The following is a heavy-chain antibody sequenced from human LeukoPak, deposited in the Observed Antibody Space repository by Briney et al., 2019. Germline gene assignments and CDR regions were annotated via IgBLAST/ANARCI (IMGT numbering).Heavy chain of an antibody. D-gene: IGHD2-2*01. CDR2: MNPNSGNT. J-gene: IGHJ5*02. V-gene: IGHV1-8*01. CDR1: GYTFTNYD. Sequence: ASVKVSCKTSGYTFTNYDINWVRQATGQGLEWLGLMNPNSGNTGYAQKFQGRVTMTRNTSISTAYMELSSLRSEDTAVYYCARPHCSSTDCHPPEWFDPWGQGTLVTVSS. CDR3: ARPHCSSTDCHPPEWFDP.